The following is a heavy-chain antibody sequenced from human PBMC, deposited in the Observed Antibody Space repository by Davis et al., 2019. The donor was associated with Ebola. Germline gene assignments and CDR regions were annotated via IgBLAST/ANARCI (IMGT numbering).Heavy chain of an antibody. V-gene: IGHV1-18*01. Sequence: ASVKVSCKASGYAFTSYGITWVRQAPGQGLEWMGWSSAYNGYRNYAQKFQGRVTMTIDTSTSTGYMDLRSLTSDDTAVYYCARVGCSDANCYENWSDPWGQGTLVTVSS. CDR1: GYAFTSYG. CDR3: ARVGCSDANCYENWSDP. D-gene: IGHD2-15*01. CDR2: SSAYNGYR. J-gene: IGHJ5*02.